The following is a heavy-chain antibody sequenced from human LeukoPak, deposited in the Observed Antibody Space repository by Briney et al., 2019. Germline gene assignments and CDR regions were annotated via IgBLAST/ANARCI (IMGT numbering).Heavy chain of an antibody. CDR1: GFTFDDYA. J-gene: IGHJ4*02. V-gene: IGHV3-9*01. D-gene: IGHD3-10*01. CDR2: ISWNSGSI. CDR3: AKDSHYGSGSYYDY. Sequence: GGSLRLSCAASGFTFDDYAMHWVRQAPGKGLEWVSGISWNSGSIGYADSVKGRFTISRDNAKNSLYLQMNSLRAVDTALYYCAKDSHYGSGSYYDYWGQGTLVTVSS.